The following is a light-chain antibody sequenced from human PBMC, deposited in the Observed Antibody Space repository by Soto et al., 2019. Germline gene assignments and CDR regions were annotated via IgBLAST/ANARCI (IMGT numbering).Light chain of an antibody. CDR3: QQYDSSRT. CDR1: QSVSSSY. Sequence: IVMTQSPATLSVSPGETATLSCRASQSVSSSYLAWYQQKPGQAPRLLIYGASSRATGIPDRFSGSGSGTDFTLTISRLEPEDFAVYYCQQYDSSRTFGQGTKVDI. CDR2: GAS. V-gene: IGKV3-20*01. J-gene: IGKJ1*01.